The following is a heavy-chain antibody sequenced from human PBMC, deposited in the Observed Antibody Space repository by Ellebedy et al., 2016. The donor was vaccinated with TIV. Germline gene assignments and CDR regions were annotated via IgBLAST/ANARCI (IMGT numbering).Heavy chain of an antibody. J-gene: IGHJ6*02. D-gene: IGHD2/OR15-2a*01. CDR1: GAYISSYY. CDR3: ASLKGESVYYGLDV. V-gene: IGHV4-59*01. CDR2: IYSSGTI. Sequence: SETLSLXCTVSGAYISSYYWSWIRQPPGKGLEWIGYIYSSGTIVYSPSLKSRVTISIDTSKNPFSLRLNSVTAADAAVYYCASLKGESVYYGLDVWGQGTTFTVSS.